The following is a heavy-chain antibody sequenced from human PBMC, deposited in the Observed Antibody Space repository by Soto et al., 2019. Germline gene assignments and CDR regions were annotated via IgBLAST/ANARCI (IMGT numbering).Heavy chain of an antibody. Sequence: QVQLVQSGAEVKKPGSSVKVSCKASGGTFSSYTISWVRQAPGQGLEWMGRIIPILGIANYAQKFQGRVTITADKSTSTAYMERSSLRSEDTAVYYCARDKGSGSSDYWGQGTLVTVSS. CDR3: ARDKGSGSSDY. J-gene: IGHJ4*02. V-gene: IGHV1-69*08. CDR1: GGTFSSYT. CDR2: IIPILGIA. D-gene: IGHD1-26*01.